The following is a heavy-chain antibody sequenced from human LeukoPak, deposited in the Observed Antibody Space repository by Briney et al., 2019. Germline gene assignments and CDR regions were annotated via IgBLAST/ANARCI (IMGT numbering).Heavy chain of an antibody. D-gene: IGHD1-26*01. V-gene: IGHV1-2*02. CDR3: ARDRGSYFSDAFDI. J-gene: IGHJ3*02. Sequence: ASVKASCKASGYTFTGYYIHWVRQAPGQRLEWMGWINPNSGGTNYAQKFQGRVTMTRDTSISTAYMELSRLRSDDTAVYYCARDRGSYFSDAFDIWGQGTMVTVSS. CDR1: GYTFTGYY. CDR2: INPNSGGT.